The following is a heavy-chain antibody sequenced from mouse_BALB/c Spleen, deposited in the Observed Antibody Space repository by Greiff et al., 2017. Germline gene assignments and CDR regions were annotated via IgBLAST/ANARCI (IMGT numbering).Heavy chain of an antibody. CDR3: ARGRGNNAMDY. CDR1: GFSLTGYG. D-gene: IGHD2-1*01. Sequence: VQLQESGPGLVAPSQRLSITCTASGFSLTGYGVNWVRQPPGKGLEWLGMIWGDGSTDYNSALKSRLSISKDNSKSQVFLKMSRLQTDDTARYYCARGRGNNAMDYWGQGTSVTVSS. V-gene: IGHV2-6-7*01. J-gene: IGHJ4*01. CDR2: IWGDGST.